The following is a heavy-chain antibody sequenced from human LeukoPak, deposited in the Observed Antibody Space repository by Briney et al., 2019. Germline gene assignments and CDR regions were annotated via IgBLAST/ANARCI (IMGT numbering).Heavy chain of an antibody. V-gene: IGHV4-59*01. J-gene: IGHJ4*02. CDR1: GGSFSSNY. CDR2: IYYTGST. CDR3: ERTDLVTGYRRGYFDY. Sequence: PSETLALTCTVSGGSFSSNYWSWIRQPPGEGPEGIGNIYYTGSTDYNPSLMSRVTISVDSSKNQFSLKLSSVTAADTAVYYCERTDLVTGYRRGYFDYWGQGTLLTVSS. D-gene: IGHD3-9*01.